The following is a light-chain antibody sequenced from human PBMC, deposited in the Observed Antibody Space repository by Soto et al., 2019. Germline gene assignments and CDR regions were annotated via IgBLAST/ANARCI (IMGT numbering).Light chain of an antibody. CDR1: QSVSSN. J-gene: IGKJ1*01. CDR3: PHRQSLPRT. Sequence: EIVVTQSKDTLSVSPGERATLSCRASQSVSSNLAWYQQKPGQAPRLLIYGASTRATGIPARFSGSGSGTDFTLTISDVQPEDVTLYYCPHRQSLPRTFGQGAK. V-gene: IGKV3-15*01. CDR2: GAS.